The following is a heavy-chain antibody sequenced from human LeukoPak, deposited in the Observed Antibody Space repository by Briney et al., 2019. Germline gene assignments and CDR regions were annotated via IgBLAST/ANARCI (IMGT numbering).Heavy chain of an antibody. D-gene: IGHD5-18*01. Sequence: GESLQISSKGSGYGFTSYWIGWVRRMPGKGGEWMGIIYPGDSDTRYSPSFQGQVTISADKSISTAYLQWSSLKAADTAMYYCARALYSYGSYLFDYWGQGTLVTVSS. CDR2: IYPGDSDT. J-gene: IGHJ4*02. CDR3: ARALYSYGSYLFDY. CDR1: GYGFTSYW. V-gene: IGHV5-51*01.